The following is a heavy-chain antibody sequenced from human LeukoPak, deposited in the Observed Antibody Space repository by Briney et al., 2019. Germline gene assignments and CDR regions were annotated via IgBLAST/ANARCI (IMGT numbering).Heavy chain of an antibody. J-gene: IGHJ6*03. CDR1: GGSFSGYY. V-gene: IGHV4-34*01. Sequence: SETLSLTCAVYGGSFSGYYWSWIRQPPGKGLEWIGEINHSGSTNYNPSLKSRVTISVDTSKNQFSLKLSSVTAADTAVYYCARTLDYMDVWGKGTTVTASS. CDR3: ARTLDYMDV. CDR2: INHSGST.